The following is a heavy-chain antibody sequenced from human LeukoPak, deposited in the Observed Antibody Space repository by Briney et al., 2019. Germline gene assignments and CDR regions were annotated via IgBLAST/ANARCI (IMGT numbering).Heavy chain of an antibody. CDR3: ARHGPWYFDWPDAFDI. CDR2: INHSGST. Sequence: KTGGSLRLSCAASGFTFSSYEMNWVRQAPGKGLEWIGEINHSGSTNYNPSLKSRVTISVDTSKNQFSLKLSSVTAADTAVYYCARHGPWYFDWPDAFDIWGQGTMVTVSS. D-gene: IGHD3-9*01. V-gene: IGHV4-34*01. J-gene: IGHJ3*02. CDR1: GFTFSSYE.